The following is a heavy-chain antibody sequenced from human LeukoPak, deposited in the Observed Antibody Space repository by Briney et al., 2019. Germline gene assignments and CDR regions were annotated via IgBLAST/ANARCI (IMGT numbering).Heavy chain of an antibody. V-gene: IGHV3-74*01. CDR1: GFTYSNYW. J-gene: IGHJ4*02. Sequence: GGSLRLSCAASGFTYSNYWMHWVRQTPGKGLVWVSRINSDATSTSYADPVKGRFTISRDRAKNTLYLQMNGLRADDTAVYYCATSLYSGTKLDYWGQGTLVTVSS. CDR2: INSDATST. CDR3: ATSLYSGTKLDY. D-gene: IGHD1-26*01.